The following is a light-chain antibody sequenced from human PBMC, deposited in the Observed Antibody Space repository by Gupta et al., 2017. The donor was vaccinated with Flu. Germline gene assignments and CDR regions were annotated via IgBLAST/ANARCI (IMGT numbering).Light chain of an antibody. CDR2: DVG. CDR3: CSFAGSYSWV. V-gene: IGLV2-11*01. J-gene: IGLJ3*02. CDR1: SSDVGGYNY. Sequence: QSALTQPRSVSGSPGQSVTISCTGTSSDVGGYNYISWHQQHPGKAPKLMIYDVGKRPSGIPDLFSGSKSGNTASLTISGLQAEDEADYYCCSFAGSYSWVFGRGTKLTVL.